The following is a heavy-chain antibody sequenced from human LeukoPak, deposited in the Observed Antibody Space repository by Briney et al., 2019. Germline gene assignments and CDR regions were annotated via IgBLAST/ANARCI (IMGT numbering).Heavy chain of an antibody. D-gene: IGHD3-10*01. J-gene: IGHJ4*02. CDR2: INPNSGGT. V-gene: IGHV1-2*02. CDR3: ARSYGSGSYYLHYFDY. CDR1: GYTFTGYY. Sequence: ASVKVSCKASGYTFTGYYMHWVRQAPGQGLEWMGWINPNSGGTNYAQKFQGRVTMTRDTSISTAYMELSRLRSDDTAVYYCARSYGSGSYYLHYFDYWGQGTLVTVSS.